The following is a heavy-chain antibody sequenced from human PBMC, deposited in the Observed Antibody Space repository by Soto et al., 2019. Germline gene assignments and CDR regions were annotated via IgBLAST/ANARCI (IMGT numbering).Heavy chain of an antibody. Sequence: PSETLSLTCAVSGGSISSGDYSWNWIRQPPGKGLEWIGYIYYGGSTYYNPSLQSRVTMSVDRSRNQFSLKLNSVTAADTAVYYCARVRREFDNGRPVDYWGQGTLVTVSS. V-gene: IGHV4-30-2*01. CDR2: IYYGGST. CDR3: ARVRREFDNGRPVDY. CDR1: GGSISSGDYS. D-gene: IGHD3-10*01. J-gene: IGHJ4*02.